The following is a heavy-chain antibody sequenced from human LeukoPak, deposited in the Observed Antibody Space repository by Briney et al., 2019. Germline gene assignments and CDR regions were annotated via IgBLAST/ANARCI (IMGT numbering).Heavy chain of an antibody. D-gene: IGHD3-22*01. CDR2: IYSGGST. V-gene: IGHV3-66*02. J-gene: IGHJ3*02. CDR1: GFTVSSNY. CDR3: ARPGGDSSGYDAFDI. Sequence: GGSLRLSCAASGFTVSSNYMSWVRQAPGKGLEWVSVIYSGGSTYYADSVKGRFTISRDNSKNTLYLQMNSLRAGDTAVYYCARPGGDSSGYDAFDIWGQGTMVTVSS.